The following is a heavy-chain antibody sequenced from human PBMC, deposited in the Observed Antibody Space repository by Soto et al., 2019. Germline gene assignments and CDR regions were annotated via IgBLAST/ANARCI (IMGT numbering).Heavy chain of an antibody. CDR3: TRNRRDYYYGMDV. J-gene: IGHJ6*02. CDR2: ISDSGSST. Sequence: PGGSLRLSCAASGFTFSSYAMSWVRQAPGKGLEWVSAISDSGSSTYYADSVKGRFTISRDDSKNTLYLQMNSLKTEDTAVYYCTRNRRDYYYGMDVWGQGTTVTVSS. D-gene: IGHD4-4*01. V-gene: IGHV3-23*01. CDR1: GFTFSSYA.